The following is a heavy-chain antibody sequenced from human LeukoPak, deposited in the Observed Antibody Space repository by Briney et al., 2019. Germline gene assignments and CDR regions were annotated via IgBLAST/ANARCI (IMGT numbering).Heavy chain of an antibody. CDR3: ARRTAAAGIDY. J-gene: IGHJ4*02. Sequence: GSSVKVSCKASGGTFSSYAISWVRQAPGQGLEWMGRIIPILGIANYAQKFQGRVTITADKSTSTAYMELSSLRSEDTAAYYCARRTAAAGIDYWGQGTLVTVSS. CDR1: GGTFSSYA. D-gene: IGHD6-13*01. CDR2: IIPILGIA. V-gene: IGHV1-69*04.